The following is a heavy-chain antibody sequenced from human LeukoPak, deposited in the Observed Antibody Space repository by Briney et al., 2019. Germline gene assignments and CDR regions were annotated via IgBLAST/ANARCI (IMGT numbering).Heavy chain of an antibody. CDR2: TYHRSQWYS. D-gene: IGHD3-9*01. CDR3: ARDLGRLRYFDWLLPYYFDY. Sequence: SQTLSLTCAISGDSVSSNTVAWNWIRQSPSRGLEWLGRTYHRSQWYSDYGVSVRSRITITPDTSKNQFSLQLTSVTPEDTAVYYCARDLGRLRYFDWLLPYYFDYWGQGTLVTVSS. V-gene: IGHV6-1*01. CDR1: GDSVSSNTVA. J-gene: IGHJ4*02.